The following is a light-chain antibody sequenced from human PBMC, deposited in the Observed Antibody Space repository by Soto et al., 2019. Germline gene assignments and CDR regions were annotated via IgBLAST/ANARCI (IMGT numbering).Light chain of an antibody. CDR2: GAS. V-gene: IGKV3-15*01. J-gene: IGKJ2*01. CDR3: QQDHNWPLT. Sequence: EIVMTQSPATLSLSPGERAALSCRASQSINSELAWYHQKPGQPPRPLIYGASTRATGVPARFTDSESGSEFALTISGLHSEDFAVDYCQQDHNWPLTFGQGTRLEI. CDR1: QSINSE.